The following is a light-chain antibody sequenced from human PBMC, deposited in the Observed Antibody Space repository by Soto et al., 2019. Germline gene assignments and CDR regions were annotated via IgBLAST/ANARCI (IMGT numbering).Light chain of an antibody. CDR3: MQGTKWPGT. Sequence: DVVVTQSPLSLPVTLGQPASISCRSSQSLVYSDGNTYLSWFHQRPGQSPRRLIYKVSNRDSGVPDRFSGSGSGTDFTLTISRVEAEDVGVYYCMQGTKWPGTFAQGTKLEIK. CDR2: KVS. V-gene: IGKV2-30*01. J-gene: IGKJ2*01. CDR1: QSLVYSDGNTY.